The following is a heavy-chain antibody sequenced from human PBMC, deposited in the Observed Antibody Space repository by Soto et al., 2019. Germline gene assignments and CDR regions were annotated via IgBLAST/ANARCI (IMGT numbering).Heavy chain of an antibody. J-gene: IGHJ4*02. CDR2: IYYIGST. D-gene: IGHD6-13*01. CDR1: GGSISSGGYY. CDR3: ARWYSSSLDY. Sequence: SETLSLTCTVSGGSISSGGYYWSWIRQHPGKGLEWIGYIYYIGSTYYNPSLKCRVTISVDTSKNQFSLKLSFVTAADTAVYYCARWYSSSLDYWGQGTLVTVSS. V-gene: IGHV4-31*03.